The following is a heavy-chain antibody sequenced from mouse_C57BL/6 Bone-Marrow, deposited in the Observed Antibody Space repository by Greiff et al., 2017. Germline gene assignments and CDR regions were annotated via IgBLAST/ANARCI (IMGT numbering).Heavy chain of an antibody. CDR3: ARSWYYFDY. V-gene: IGHV1-55*01. CDR1: GYTFTSYW. Sequence: QVHVKQPGAELVKPGASVKMSCKASGYTFTSYWITWVKQRPGQGLEWIGDIYPGSGSTNYNEKFKSKATLTVDTSSSTAYMQLSSLTSEDSAVYYCARSWYYFDYWGQGTTLTVSS. CDR2: IYPGSGST. J-gene: IGHJ2*01.